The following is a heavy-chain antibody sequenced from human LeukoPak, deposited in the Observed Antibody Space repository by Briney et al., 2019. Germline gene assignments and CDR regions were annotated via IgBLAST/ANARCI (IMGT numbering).Heavy chain of an antibody. J-gene: IGHJ4*02. CDR2: ISGSGGST. V-gene: IGHV3-23*01. CDR3: AKDLIYDSSGYYSFFDY. D-gene: IGHD3-22*01. Sequence: GGSLRLSCAASGFTFSSYAMSWVRQAPGKGLEWVSAISGSGGSTYYADSVKGRFTISRDNSKNTLYLQMNSLRAEDTAVYYCAKDLIYDSSGYYSFFDYWGQGTLVTVSS. CDR1: GFTFSSYA.